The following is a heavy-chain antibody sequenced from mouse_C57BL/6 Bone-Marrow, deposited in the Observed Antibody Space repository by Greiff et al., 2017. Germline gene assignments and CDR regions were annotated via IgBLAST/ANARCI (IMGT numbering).Heavy chain of an antibody. CDR1: GYTFTSYW. CDR3: ARWDYYGSSSTDWYFDV. V-gene: IGHV1-59*01. Sequence: VQLQQPGAELVRPGTSVKLSCKASGYTFTSYWMHWVKQRPGQGLEWIGVIDPSDSYTNYNQKFKGKATLTVATSSSTAYMQLSSLTSEDSAVYYCARWDYYGSSSTDWYFDVWGTGTTVTVSS. CDR2: IDPSDSYT. J-gene: IGHJ1*03. D-gene: IGHD1-1*01.